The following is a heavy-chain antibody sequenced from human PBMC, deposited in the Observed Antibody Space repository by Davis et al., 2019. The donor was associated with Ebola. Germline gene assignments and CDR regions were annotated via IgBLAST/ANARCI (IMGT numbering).Heavy chain of an antibody. Sequence: AASVNVSCKASGYAFTGYYMHWVRQAPGQGLEYMGWINPNSGGTNYAQKFQGRVTMTRDTSISTVYMELSRLRSDDTAVYYCARGQLPFRMDVWGQGTTVTVSS. CDR3: ARGQLPFRMDV. V-gene: IGHV1-2*02. J-gene: IGHJ6*02. D-gene: IGHD6-6*01. CDR1: GYAFTGYY. CDR2: INPNSGGT.